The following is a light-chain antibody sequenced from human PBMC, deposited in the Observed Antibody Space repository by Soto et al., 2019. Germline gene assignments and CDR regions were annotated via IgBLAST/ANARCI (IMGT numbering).Light chain of an antibody. Sequence: EIVLTQSPGTLSLSPGERATLSCRASQSVSSSYLAWYQQKPGQAPRLLIYGASSRATGVPDRISGSGSGTDFTLTISRLEPEDFAVYYCHQYGSSPYRFGQGTKLEIK. CDR2: GAS. CDR1: QSVSSSY. CDR3: HQYGSSPYR. J-gene: IGKJ2*03. V-gene: IGKV3-20*01.